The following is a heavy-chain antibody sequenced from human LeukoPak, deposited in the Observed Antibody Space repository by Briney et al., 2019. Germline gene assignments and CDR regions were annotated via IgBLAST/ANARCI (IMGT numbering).Heavy chain of an antibody. CDR1: GFTFSSYA. D-gene: IGHD2-15*01. CDR3: AKGAASHYYYGMDV. CDR2: ISGSGGST. J-gene: IGHJ6*02. Sequence: PGGSLRLSCAASGFTFSSYAMSWVRQAPGKGLERVSAISGSGGSTYYADSVKGRFTTSRDNSKNTLYLQMNSLRAEDTAVYYCAKGAASHYYYGMDVWGQGTTVTVSS. V-gene: IGHV3-23*01.